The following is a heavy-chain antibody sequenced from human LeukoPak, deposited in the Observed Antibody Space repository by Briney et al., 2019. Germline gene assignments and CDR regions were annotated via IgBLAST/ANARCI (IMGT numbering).Heavy chain of an antibody. V-gene: IGHV1-2*02. Sequence: ASVKVSCKASRYTFTGYYMHWVRQAPGQGLEWMGWINPNSGDTNYAQKFQGRVTMTRDTSTSTAYVELSSLTSDDTAVYYCARDASASWRHDFDYWGQGTLVTVSS. CDR2: INPNSGDT. J-gene: IGHJ4*02. CDR3: ARDASASWRHDFDY. D-gene: IGHD3-16*01. CDR1: RYTFTGYY.